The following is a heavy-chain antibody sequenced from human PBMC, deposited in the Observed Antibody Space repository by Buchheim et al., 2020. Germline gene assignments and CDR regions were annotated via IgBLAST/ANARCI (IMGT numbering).Heavy chain of an antibody. D-gene: IGHD4-23*01. CDR1: EFAFSFYG. CDR3: AKDVEGGGNFGGENYYYYYGMDV. V-gene: IGHV3-30*18. CDR2: ISYDGTNK. J-gene: IGHJ6*02. Sequence: QVQLVESGGGVVQPGRSLRLSCAASEFAFSFYGMHWVRQAPGKGLEWVAVISYDGTNKYYADSVKGRFTVSRDNSKNTLYLQMNSLRAEDTAVYYCAKDVEGGGNFGGENYYYYYGMDVWGQGT.